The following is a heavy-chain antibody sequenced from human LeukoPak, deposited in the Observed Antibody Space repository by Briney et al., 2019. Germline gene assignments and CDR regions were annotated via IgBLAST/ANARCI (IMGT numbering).Heavy chain of an antibody. CDR1: GGSISIYY. V-gene: IGHV4-4*07. J-gene: IGHJ5*02. Sequence: SETLSLTCTVSGGSISIYYWSWIRQPAGKGLEWIGRIYTSGCTKYNPSLTSRVTMSVDTSKDQFSLKLSSVTAADTAVYYCARDRMVRGVTVWFYPWGQGTLVTVSS. CDR2: IYTSGCT. D-gene: IGHD3-10*01. CDR3: ARDRMVRGVTVWFYP.